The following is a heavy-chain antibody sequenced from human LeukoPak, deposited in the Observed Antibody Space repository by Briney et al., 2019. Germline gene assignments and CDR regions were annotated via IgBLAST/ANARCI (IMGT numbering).Heavy chain of an antibody. CDR2: INHSGRT. V-gene: IGHV4-34*01. Sequence: SETLSLNCAVYGVSFSGYYWSWIRQPPGKGLEWIGEINHSGRTNYNPSLKSRVTISVDTSKNQCYLKVSSVTAADTAVYYCARGVSYDSSGYYPRGFDYWGQGTLVTVSS. CDR1: GVSFSGYY. J-gene: IGHJ4*02. CDR3: ARGVSYDSSGYYPRGFDY. D-gene: IGHD3-22*01.